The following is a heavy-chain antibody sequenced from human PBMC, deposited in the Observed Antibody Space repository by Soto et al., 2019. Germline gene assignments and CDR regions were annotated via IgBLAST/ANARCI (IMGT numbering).Heavy chain of an antibody. CDR3: AKAPYCGGDCYGFDY. J-gene: IGHJ4*02. V-gene: IGHV3-23*01. CDR2: ISGSGGST. D-gene: IGHD2-21*02. CDR1: GFTFSSYA. Sequence: PGGSLRLSCAASGFTFSSYAMSWVRQAPGKGLEWVSAISGSGGSTHYADSVKGRFTISRDNSKNTLYLQMNSLRAEDTAVYYCAKAPYCGGDCYGFDYWGQGTLVTVSS.